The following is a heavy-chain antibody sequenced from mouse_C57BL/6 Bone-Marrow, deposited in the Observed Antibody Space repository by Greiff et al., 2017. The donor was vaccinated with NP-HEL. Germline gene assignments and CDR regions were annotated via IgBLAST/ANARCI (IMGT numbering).Heavy chain of an antibody. CDR3: TAYYGYDGYAMDY. V-gene: IGHV14-4*01. J-gene: IGHJ4*01. Sequence: VQLKESGAELVRPGASVKLSCTASGFNIKDDYMHWVKQRPEQGLEWIGWIDPENGDTEYASKFQGKATITADTSSNTAYLQLSSLTSEDTAVYYGTAYYGYDGYAMDYWGQGTSVTVSS. CDR1: GFNIKDDY. CDR2: IDPENGDT. D-gene: IGHD2-9*01.